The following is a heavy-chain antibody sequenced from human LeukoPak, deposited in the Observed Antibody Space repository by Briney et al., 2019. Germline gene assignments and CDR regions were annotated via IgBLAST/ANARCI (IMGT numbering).Heavy chain of an antibody. CDR3: ARTLGYCSSTSCRLGAFDI. CDR1: GGSISSSNW. Sequence: SETLSLTCAVSGGSISSSNWWSWVRQPPGKGLEWIGSIYHSGSTYYNPSLKSRVTISVDTSKNQFSLKLSSVTAADTAVYYCARTLGYCSSTSCRLGAFDIWGQGTMVTVSS. D-gene: IGHD2-2*01. CDR2: IYHSGST. V-gene: IGHV4-4*02. J-gene: IGHJ3*02.